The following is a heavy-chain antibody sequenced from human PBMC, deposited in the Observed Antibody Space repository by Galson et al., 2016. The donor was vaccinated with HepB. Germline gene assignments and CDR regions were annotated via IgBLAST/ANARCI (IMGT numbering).Heavy chain of an antibody. Sequence: SVKVSCKASGGTFSSYAISWVRQAPGQGLEWMGGIIPIFATTNYAQKFQDRVTITADESTSTAYMKLGSLRSEDTAVYYCARDPLVARYQVLAFDYWGQGTPVTVSS. V-gene: IGHV1-69*13. CDR3: ARDPLVARYQVLAFDY. CDR2: IIPIFATT. D-gene: IGHD4/OR15-4a*01. J-gene: IGHJ4*02. CDR1: GGTFSSYA.